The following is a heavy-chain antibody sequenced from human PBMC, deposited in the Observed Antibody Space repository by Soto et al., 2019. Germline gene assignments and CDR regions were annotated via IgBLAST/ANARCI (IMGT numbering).Heavy chain of an antibody. D-gene: IGHD3-3*01. CDR1: GGSISSYY. CDR3: AREGYYDFWSGTYGMDV. V-gene: IGHV4-59*01. CDR2: IYYSGST. Sequence: SDTLSLTCTVSGGSISSYYWSWIRQPPGKGLEWIGYIYYSGSTNYNPSLKSRVTISVDTSKNQFSLKLSSVTAADTAVYYCAREGYYDFWSGTYGMDVWGQGTTVNVS. J-gene: IGHJ6*02.